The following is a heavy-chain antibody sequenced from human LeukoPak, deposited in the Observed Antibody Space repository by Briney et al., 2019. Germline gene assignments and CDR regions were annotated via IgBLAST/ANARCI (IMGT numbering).Heavy chain of an antibody. Sequence: GGSLRLSCTASGFTFRSYGMHWVRQAPGKGLEWLAFIQSDGGNKYYADSVKGRFTISRDNSKNTLFLQMNSLRGEDTAVYYCATQRGFNGYFDPWGQGTLVTVSS. CDR3: ATQRGFNGYFDP. J-gene: IGHJ5*02. D-gene: IGHD5-12*01. CDR2: IQSDGGNK. CDR1: GFTFRSYG. V-gene: IGHV3-30*02.